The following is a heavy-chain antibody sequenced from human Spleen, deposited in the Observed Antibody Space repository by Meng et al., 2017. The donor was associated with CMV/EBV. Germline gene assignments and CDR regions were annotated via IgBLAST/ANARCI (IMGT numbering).Heavy chain of an antibody. V-gene: IGHV3-23*01. Sequence: GESLKISCAASGFTFSSYWMSWVRQAPRKGLEWVSAISGSGGSTYYADSVKGRFTISRDNAKNSLYLEMNSLRVEDTAVYYCGSREGGYWGQGTLVTVSS. J-gene: IGHJ4*02. CDR3: GSREGGY. D-gene: IGHD3-16*01. CDR2: ISGSGGST. CDR1: GFTFSSYW.